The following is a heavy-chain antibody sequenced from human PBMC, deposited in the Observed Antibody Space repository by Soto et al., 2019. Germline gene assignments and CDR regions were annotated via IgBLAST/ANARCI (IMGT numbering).Heavy chain of an antibody. CDR2: IIPIFGTA. V-gene: IGHV1-69*13. CDR1: GVTFSSYA. J-gene: IGHJ6*02. CDR3: ARVHCSSTSCYTGDYYYYGMDV. Sequence: SVKVSCKASGVTFSSYAISWVRQAPGQGLEWMGGIIPIFGTANYAQKFQGRVTITADESTSTAYMELSSLRSEDTAVYYCARVHCSSTSCYTGDYYYYGMDVWGQGTTVTVSS. D-gene: IGHD2-2*01.